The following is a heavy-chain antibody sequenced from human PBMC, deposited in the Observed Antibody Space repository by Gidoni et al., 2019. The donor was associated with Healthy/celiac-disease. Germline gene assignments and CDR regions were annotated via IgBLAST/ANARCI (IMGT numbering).Heavy chain of an antibody. CDR2: IIPIFGTA. V-gene: IGHV1-69*01. CDR3: ARHCSGGSCSRNWFDP. Sequence: QGQLVQSGAEVKKPGSSVKVSCQASGGTFSSYAISWVRQAPGQGLEWMGGIIPIFGTANYAQKFQGRVTITADESTSTAYRELSSLRSEDTAVYYCARHCSGGSCSRNWFDPWGQGTLVTVSS. D-gene: IGHD2-15*01. J-gene: IGHJ5*02. CDR1: GGTFSSYA.